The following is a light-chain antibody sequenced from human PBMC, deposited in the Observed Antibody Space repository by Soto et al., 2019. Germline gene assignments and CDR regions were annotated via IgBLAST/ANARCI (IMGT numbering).Light chain of an antibody. Sequence: QSALTQPPSAPGSPGQSVTISCTGTSSDVGGYNYVSWYQQHPGKAPKLMIYEVSKRPSGVPDRSSGSKSGNTASLTVSGLQVEDEADYYCSSFEASNNLLFGGGTKLTVL. CDR2: EVS. J-gene: IGLJ2*01. CDR3: SSFEASNNLL. V-gene: IGLV2-8*01. CDR1: SSDVGGYNY.